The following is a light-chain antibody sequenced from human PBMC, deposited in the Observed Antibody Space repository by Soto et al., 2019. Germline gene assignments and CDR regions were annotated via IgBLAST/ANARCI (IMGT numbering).Light chain of an antibody. V-gene: IGKV4-1*01. Sequence: DLLLTPSPYSLSVSLGARATINCKSSQSVLYSSNNKNYLAWYQQKPGQPPKLLIYWASTRESGVPDRFSGSGSGTDFTLTISSLQAEDVAVYFCQQYYSTPLTCGGGTK. J-gene: IGKJ4*01. CDR2: WAS. CDR1: QSVLYSSNNKNY. CDR3: QQYYSTPLT.